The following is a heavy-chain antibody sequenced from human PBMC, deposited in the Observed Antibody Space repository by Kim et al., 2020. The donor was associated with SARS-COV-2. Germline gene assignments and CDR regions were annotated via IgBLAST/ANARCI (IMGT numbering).Heavy chain of an antibody. CDR2: ISYDGSNK. J-gene: IGHJ4*02. CDR1: GFTFSSYG. D-gene: IGHD3-22*01. V-gene: IGHV3-30*18. Sequence: GGSLRLSCAASGFTFSSYGMHWVRQAPGKGLEWVAVISYDGSNKYYADSVKGRFTISRDNSKNTLYLQMNSLRAEDTAVYYCAKEGPLAYYYDSSGYYGGFYSCGPRTLVSVSS. CDR3: AKEGPLAYYYDSSGYYGGFYS.